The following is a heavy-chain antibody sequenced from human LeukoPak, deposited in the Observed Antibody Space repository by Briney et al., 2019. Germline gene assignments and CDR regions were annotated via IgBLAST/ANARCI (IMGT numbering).Heavy chain of an antibody. J-gene: IGHJ6*03. CDR2: ISSSSSYI. Sequence: GGSLRLSCAASGFTFSSYSMNWVRQAPGKGLEWVSSISSSSSYIYYTDSVKGRFTISRDNAKKSLYLQMNSLRAEDTAVYYCASSRPGIAVAGGKYYYYYMDVWGKGTTVTVSS. CDR1: GFTFSSYS. D-gene: IGHD6-19*01. V-gene: IGHV3-21*01. CDR3: ASSRPGIAVAGGKYYYYYMDV.